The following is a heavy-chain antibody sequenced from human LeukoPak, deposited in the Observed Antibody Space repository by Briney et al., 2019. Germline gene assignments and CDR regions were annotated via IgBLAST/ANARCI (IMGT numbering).Heavy chain of an antibody. CDR1: GFTLGSYR. V-gene: IGHV3-7*01. CDR3: LRALFSSCSPYQLFNY. Sequence: PGGSLRLSCAASGFTLGSYRMSWVRQAPGKGLEWVANIKKDGSEKYYVDSVKGRFTISRDNVKNSLYLQMNRVRAEDTAVYYFLRALFSSCSPYQLFNYCRQGTLVAVSS. J-gene: IGHJ4*02. D-gene: IGHD2-2*01. CDR2: IKKDGSEK.